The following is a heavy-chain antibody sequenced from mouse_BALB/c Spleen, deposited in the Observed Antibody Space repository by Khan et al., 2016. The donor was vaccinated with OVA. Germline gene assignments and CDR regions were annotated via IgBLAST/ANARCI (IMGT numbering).Heavy chain of an antibody. Sequence: EVQLQESGPGLVKPSQSLSLICTVTGYSITSDYAWNWIRQFPGNKLEWMGFISYSGNTKYNPSLKSRISITRDTSKNQFFLQLNSVTTEDTATDYCASVYGGDFDYWGQGTTLTVSS. D-gene: IGHD1-1*01. CDR1: GYSITSDYA. CDR2: ISYSGNT. J-gene: IGHJ2*01. V-gene: IGHV3-2*02. CDR3: ASVYGGDFDY.